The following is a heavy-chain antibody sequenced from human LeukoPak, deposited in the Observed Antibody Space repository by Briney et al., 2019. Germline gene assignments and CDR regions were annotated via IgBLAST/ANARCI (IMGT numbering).Heavy chain of an antibody. CDR2: ISYDGSNK. D-gene: IGHD6-13*01. J-gene: IGHJ4*02. Sequence: PGGSLRLSCAASGFTFSSYAMHWVRQAPGKGLEWVAVISYDGSNKYYADSVKGRFTISRDNSKNTLYLQMNSLRAEDTAVYYCAKDEYSSSWSLGVYWGQGTLVTVSS. CDR3: AKDEYSSSWSLGVY. CDR1: GFTFSSYA. V-gene: IGHV3-30*04.